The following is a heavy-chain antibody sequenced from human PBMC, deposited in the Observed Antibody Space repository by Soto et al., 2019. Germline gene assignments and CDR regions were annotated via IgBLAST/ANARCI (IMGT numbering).Heavy chain of an antibody. Sequence: GGSLRLSCAASGFTFSSYGMHWVRQAPGKGLEWVAVISYDGSNKYYADSVKGRFTISRDNSKNTLYLQMNSLRAEDTAVYYCAKDPYDSSGYFDYWGQGTLVTVSS. J-gene: IGHJ4*02. V-gene: IGHV3-30*18. CDR2: ISYDGSNK. CDR1: GFTFSSYG. D-gene: IGHD3-22*01. CDR3: AKDPYDSSGYFDY.